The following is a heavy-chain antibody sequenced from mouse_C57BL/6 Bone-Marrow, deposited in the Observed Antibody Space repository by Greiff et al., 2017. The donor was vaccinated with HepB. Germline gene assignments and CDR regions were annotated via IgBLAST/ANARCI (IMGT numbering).Heavy chain of an antibody. CDR2: INPDSSTI. CDR3: ARHGSSYTSYWYFDV. V-gene: IGHV4-1*01. J-gene: IGHJ1*03. Sequence: EVKLLESGGGLVQPGGSLKLSCAASGIDFSRYWMSWVRRAPGKGLEWIGEINPDSSTINYAPSLKDKFIISRDNAKNTLYLQMSKVRSEDTALYYCARHGSSYTSYWYFDVWGTGSTVTVSS. D-gene: IGHD1-1*01. CDR1: GIDFSRYW.